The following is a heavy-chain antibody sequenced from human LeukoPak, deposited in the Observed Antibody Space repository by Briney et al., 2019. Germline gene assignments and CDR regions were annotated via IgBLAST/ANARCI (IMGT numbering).Heavy chain of an antibody. J-gene: IGHJ4*02. Sequence: PGGSLRLSCAASGFTFSSYSMNWVRQAPGKGLEWVSYISRSSSTIYYADSVKGRFTISRDNAKNSLYLQMNSLRAEDTAVYYCASWGSSSWYNCWGQGTLVTVSS. CDR1: GFTFSSYS. CDR2: ISRSSSTI. CDR3: ASWGSSSWYNC. V-gene: IGHV3-48*01. D-gene: IGHD6-13*01.